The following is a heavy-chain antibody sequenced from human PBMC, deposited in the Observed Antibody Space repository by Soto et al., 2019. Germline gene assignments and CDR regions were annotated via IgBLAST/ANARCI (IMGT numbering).Heavy chain of an antibody. Sequence: SETLSLTCTVSGGSIRSINYFWSWLRQHPGKGLEWIGYISFIGSAYYSPSLESRATISIDTSKKQFSLRLNSVTAADTAMYYCAREVVSPATSDAFDIWGQGTMVTVSS. CDR2: ISFIGSA. V-gene: IGHV4-31*03. CDR3: AREVVSPATSDAFDI. D-gene: IGHD1-26*01. CDR1: GGSIRSINYF. J-gene: IGHJ3*02.